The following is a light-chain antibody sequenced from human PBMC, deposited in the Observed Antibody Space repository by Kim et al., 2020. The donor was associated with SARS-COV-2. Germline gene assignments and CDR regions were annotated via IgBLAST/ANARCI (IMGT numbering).Light chain of an antibody. CDR3: QQYGSSPYT. CDR2: GAS. J-gene: IGKJ2*01. Sequence: LSPGASATLSCRASQSVSSSYLAWYQGKPGQAPRLLIFGASSRATGIPDRFSGSGSGTDFPLTISRLEPEDFAVYYCQQYGSSPYTFGQGTKLEI. V-gene: IGKV3-20*01. CDR1: QSVSSSY.